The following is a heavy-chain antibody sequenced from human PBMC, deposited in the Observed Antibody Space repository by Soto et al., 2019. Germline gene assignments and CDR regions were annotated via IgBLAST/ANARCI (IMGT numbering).Heavy chain of an antibody. V-gene: IGHV3-23*01. CDR2: ISGSGGST. D-gene: IGHD3-10*01. Sequence: GGSLRLSCAASGFTFSSYAMSWVRQAPGKGLEWVSAISGSGGSTYYADSVKGRFTISRDNSKNTLYLQMNSLRAEDTAVYYCAKDFSTNYYGSGSPPQRGYWGQGTLVTAPQ. CDR1: GFTFSSYA. CDR3: AKDFSTNYYGSGSPPQRGY. J-gene: IGHJ4*02.